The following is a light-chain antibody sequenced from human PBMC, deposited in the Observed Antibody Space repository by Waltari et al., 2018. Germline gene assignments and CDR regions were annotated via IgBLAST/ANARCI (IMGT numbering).Light chain of an antibody. CDR1: QSVRTY. J-gene: IGKJ2*01. V-gene: IGKV3-11*01. Sequence: EIVLTQSPATLSLSPGDRATLSCRASQSVRTYLAWYQHKPGQAPRLLIYDASNRATGIPARFSGSVSGTDFTLTISSLEPEDFAVYYCQQRSNWPPYTFGQGTKLEIK. CDR2: DAS. CDR3: QQRSNWPPYT.